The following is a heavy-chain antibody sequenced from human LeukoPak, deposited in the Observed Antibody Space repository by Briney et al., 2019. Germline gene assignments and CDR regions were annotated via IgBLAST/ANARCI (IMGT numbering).Heavy chain of an antibody. J-gene: IGHJ5*02. CDR2: IYYSGST. CDR3: ARGRDTETYYYGSGSYWFDP. V-gene: IGHV4-59*01. Sequence: PSETLSLTCTVPGGSISSYYWSWIRQPPGKGLEWIGYIYYSGSTNYNPSLKSRVTISVDTSKNQFSLKLSSVAAADTAVYYCARGRDTETYYYGSGSYWFDPWGQGTLVTVSS. D-gene: IGHD3-10*01. CDR1: GGSISSYY.